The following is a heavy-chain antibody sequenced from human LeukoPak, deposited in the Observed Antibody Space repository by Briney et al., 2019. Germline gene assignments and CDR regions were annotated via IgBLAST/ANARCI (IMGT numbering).Heavy chain of an antibody. CDR3: AKASTSSGWYPAPFDP. CDR2: ISYDGSNK. V-gene: IGHV3-30-3*01. D-gene: IGHD6-19*01. J-gene: IGHJ5*02. Sequence: GGSLRLSCAASGFTFSSYAMHWVRQAPGKGLEWVAVISYDGSNKYYADSVKGRFTISRDNSKNTLYLQMNSLRAEDTAVYYCAKASTSSGWYPAPFDPWGQGTLVTVSS. CDR1: GFTFSSYA.